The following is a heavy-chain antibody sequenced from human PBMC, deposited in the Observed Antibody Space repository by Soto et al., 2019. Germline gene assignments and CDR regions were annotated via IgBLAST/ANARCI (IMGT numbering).Heavy chain of an antibody. V-gene: IGHV1-2*04. CDR2: INPNSGGT. CDR1: GYTFTGYY. CDR3: ARSRFLEWLTYPYWFDP. J-gene: IGHJ5*02. D-gene: IGHD3-3*01. Sequence: ASVKVSCKASGYTFTGYYMHWVRQAPGQGLEWMGWINPNSGGTNYAQKFQGWVTMTRDTSISTAYMELSRLRSDDTAVYYCARSRFLEWLTYPYWFDPWGQGTLVTVSS.